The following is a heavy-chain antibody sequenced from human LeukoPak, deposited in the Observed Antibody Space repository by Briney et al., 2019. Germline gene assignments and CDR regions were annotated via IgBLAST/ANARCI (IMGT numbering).Heavy chain of an antibody. V-gene: IGHV3-30*02. CDR2: IRYDGSKK. Sequence: QPGGSLRLSCAASGFTFSSSGMHWVRQAPGKGLEWVAFIRYDGSKKYYADSVRGRFTISRDNSKNTLYLQMNSLRAEDTAVYYCAKGDTYAFQGDYWGQGTLVTVSS. D-gene: IGHD2-2*01. J-gene: IGHJ4*02. CDR1: GFTFSSSG. CDR3: AKGDTYAFQGDY.